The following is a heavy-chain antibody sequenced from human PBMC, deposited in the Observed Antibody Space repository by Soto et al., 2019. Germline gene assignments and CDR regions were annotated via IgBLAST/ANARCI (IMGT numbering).Heavy chain of an antibody. J-gene: IGHJ4*02. CDR1: GFTFSTYW. CDR3: ARGTLTSIDMVDY. V-gene: IGHV3-74*01. D-gene: IGHD1-7*01. Sequence: GGSLRLSCAASGFTFSTYWMHWVRQGPEKGLVWASRISGGGTTTDYADSVRGRFTVSRDNAKNTLYLQINSLTAEDTAVYYCARGTLTSIDMVDYWGQGTLVTVSS. CDR2: ISGGGTTT.